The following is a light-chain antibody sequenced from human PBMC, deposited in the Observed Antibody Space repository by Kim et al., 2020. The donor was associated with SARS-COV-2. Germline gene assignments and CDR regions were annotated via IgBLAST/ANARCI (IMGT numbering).Light chain of an antibody. CDR3: QVWDRSSEYG. CDR2: YDS. CDR1: NIGSKR. J-gene: IGLJ1*01. Sequence: SYELTQPPSVSVAPGNTARITCGGNNIGSKRVHWYQQKPGQAPVQVIYYDSDRPSGIPERFSGSNSGNTATLTNSRVEAGDEADYFCQVWDRSSEYGYGTGTKVTVL. V-gene: IGLV3-21*01.